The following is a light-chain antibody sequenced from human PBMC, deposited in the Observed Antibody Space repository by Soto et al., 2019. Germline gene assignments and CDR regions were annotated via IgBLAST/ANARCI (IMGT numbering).Light chain of an antibody. CDR3: QQYGSSTFT. V-gene: IGKV3-20*01. CDR1: QSVSRTY. J-gene: IGKJ3*01. Sequence: EIVLTQSPGTLSLSPGERATLSCRASQSVSRTYLVWYQQKPGQAPRLLIYGATSRATGVPDRFSGSGSGTDFTLTISRLEPEDFAVYYCQQYGSSTFTFGPGTKVDVK. CDR2: GAT.